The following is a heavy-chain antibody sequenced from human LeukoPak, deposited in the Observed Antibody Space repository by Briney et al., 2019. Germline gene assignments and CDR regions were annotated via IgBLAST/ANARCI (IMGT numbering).Heavy chain of an antibody. V-gene: IGHV1-2*02. CDR2: INPNSGGT. J-gene: IGHJ6*03. CDR3: ARSGKGLRYYYYMDV. CDR1: GYTFTGYY. Sequence: GASVKVSCKASGYTFTGYYMHWVRQAPGQGLEWMGWINPNSGGTNYAQKFQGRVTMTRDTSISTAYMELSRLRSDDMAVYYCARSGKGLRYYYYMDVWGKGTTVTVSS.